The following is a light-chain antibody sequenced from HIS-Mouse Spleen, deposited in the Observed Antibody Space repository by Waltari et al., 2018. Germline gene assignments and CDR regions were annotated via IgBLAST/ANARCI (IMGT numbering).Light chain of an antibody. CDR3: QVWDSSSDHVV. Sequence: SYVLTQPPSVSVAPGKTARVTCGGHNIGSKSVHWYQQKPGQAPVLVLYDDRGRPSGIPERFSGSNSGNTATLTISRVEAGDEADYYCQVWDSSSDHVVFGGGTKLTVL. J-gene: IGLJ2*01. V-gene: IGLV3-21*03. CDR2: DDR. CDR1: NIGSKS.